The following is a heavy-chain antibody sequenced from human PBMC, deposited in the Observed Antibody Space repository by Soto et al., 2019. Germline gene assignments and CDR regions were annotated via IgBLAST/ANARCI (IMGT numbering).Heavy chain of an antibody. CDR2: INPNSGGT. Sequence: ASVKVSCKASGYTFTGYYMHWVRQAPGQGLEWMGWINPNSGGTNYAQKFQGWVTMTRDTSISTAYMELSGLRSDDTAVYYCARDLRRWYDILTGYYLDYWGQGALVTVSS. V-gene: IGHV1-2*04. CDR1: GYTFTGYY. J-gene: IGHJ4*02. D-gene: IGHD3-9*01. CDR3: ARDLRRWYDILTGYYLDY.